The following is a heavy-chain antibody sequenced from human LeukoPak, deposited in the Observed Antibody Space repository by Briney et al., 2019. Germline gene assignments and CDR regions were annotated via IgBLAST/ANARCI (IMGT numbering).Heavy chain of an antibody. J-gene: IGHJ4*02. CDR2: IKQDGSEK. D-gene: IGHD1-26*01. CDR1: GFTFSSYW. CDR3: ARKAGDGIVGATTYYFDY. V-gene: IGHV3-7*01. Sequence: GRSLRLSCAASGFTFSSYWMSWVRQAPGKGLEWVANIKQDGSEKYYVDSVKGRFTISRDNAKNSLYLQMNSLRAEDTAVYYCARKAGDGIVGATTYYFDYWGQGTLVTVSS.